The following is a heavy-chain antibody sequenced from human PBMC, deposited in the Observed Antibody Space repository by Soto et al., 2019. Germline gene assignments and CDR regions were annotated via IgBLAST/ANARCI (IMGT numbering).Heavy chain of an antibody. J-gene: IGHJ4*02. CDR1: GFTFSNTW. D-gene: IGHD2-21*01. CDR3: AATTSTGWC. V-gene: IGHV3-15*07. Sequence: PGGSLRLSCAASGFTFSNTWMNWVRQAPGKGLEWVGRIKSKTEGGTTDYAAPVKGRFTVSRDDSKTTLYLQMNSMKIEDTAVYYCAATTSTGWCWGQGTLVTVSS. CDR2: IKSKTEGGTT.